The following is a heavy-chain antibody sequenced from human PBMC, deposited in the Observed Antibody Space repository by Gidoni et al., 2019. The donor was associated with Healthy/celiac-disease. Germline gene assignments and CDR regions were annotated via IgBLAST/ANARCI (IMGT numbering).Heavy chain of an antibody. V-gene: IGHV1-69*01. CDR3: ARGGGYCSSTSCRGAFDI. J-gene: IGHJ3*02. CDR1: GGTFSSYA. D-gene: IGHD2-2*01. CDR2: IIPIFGTA. Sequence: QVQLVQSGAEVKKPGSSVKVSGKASGGTFSSYANSWVRQAPGQGLEWMGGIIPIFGTANYAQKFQGRVTITADESTSTAYMELSSLRSEDTAVYYCARGGGYCSSTSCRGAFDIWGQGTMVTVSS.